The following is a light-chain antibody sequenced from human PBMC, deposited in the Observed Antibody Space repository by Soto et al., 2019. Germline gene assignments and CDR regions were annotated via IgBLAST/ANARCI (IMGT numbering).Light chain of an antibody. J-gene: IGLJ1*01. CDR3: TLYTSENAYV. CDR1: STDFVNYNR. Sequence: QSALTQTPSVSGSPGQSVTISCTGTSTDFVNYNRVSWYQQPPGTAPKLMIYEVSKRPSGVPDRSSGSKSGNTASLTISGLQAADEADYYCTLYTSENAYVFGTGTKLTVL. V-gene: IGLV2-18*01. CDR2: EVS.